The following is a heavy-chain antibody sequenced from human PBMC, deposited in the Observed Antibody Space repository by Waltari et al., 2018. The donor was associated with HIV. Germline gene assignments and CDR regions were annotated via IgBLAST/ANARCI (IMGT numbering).Heavy chain of an antibody. J-gene: IGHJ4*02. Sequence: DVKLLESGGGLVPPGGSVTLSCATSGFLFRGFNTYAMSWVRQAPGKGLEWVSLNYDNGPTTYVADSLRGRFVISRDNSRNTLSLQMHSLRPEDTAVYYWAKHTSAGGHAIFDSWGQGTLVTVSS. CDR2: NYDNGPTT. CDR1: GFLFRGFNTYA. V-gene: IGHV3-23*05. D-gene: IGHD2-8*02. CDR3: AKHTSAGGHAIFDS.